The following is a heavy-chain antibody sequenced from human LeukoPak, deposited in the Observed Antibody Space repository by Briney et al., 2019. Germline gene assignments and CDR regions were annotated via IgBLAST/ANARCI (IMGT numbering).Heavy chain of an antibody. CDR3: ARMYYYDSSGYPDY. CDR2: IDWDDDK. Sequence: SGPALVKPTQTLTLTCTFSGFSLSTSGMCVSWIRQPPGKALEWLARIDWDDDKYYSTSLKTRLTISKDTSKNQVVLTMTNMDSVGTATYYCARMYYYDSSGYPDYWGQGTLVTVSS. J-gene: IGHJ4*02. V-gene: IGHV2-70*11. CDR1: GFSLSTSGMC. D-gene: IGHD3-22*01.